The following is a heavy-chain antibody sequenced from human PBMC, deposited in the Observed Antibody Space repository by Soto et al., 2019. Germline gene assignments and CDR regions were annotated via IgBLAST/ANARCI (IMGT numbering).Heavy chain of an antibody. J-gene: IGHJ4*02. D-gene: IGHD5-12*01. CDR1: GGTFSSYA. CDR3: AISRGGYNYPEVLFDY. CDR2: IIPIFGTA. V-gene: IGHV1-69*13. Sequence: GASVKVSCKASGGTFSSYAISWVRQAPGQGLEWMGGIIPIFGTANYAQKFQGRVTITADESTSTAYMELSSLRSEDTAVYYCAISRGGYNYPEVLFDYWGQGTLVTVSS.